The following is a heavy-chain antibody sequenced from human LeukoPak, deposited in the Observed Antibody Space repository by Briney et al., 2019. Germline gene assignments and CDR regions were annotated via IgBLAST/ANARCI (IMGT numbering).Heavy chain of an antibody. Sequence: PGGSLRLSCAASGFTFRNYGMHWVRQAPGKGLEWVAFIRYDGSNRYYADSVKGRFAISRDNSKDTLYLQMNSLRAEDTAVYYCARDHHRRLYDSQARDTFDIWGQGTMVTVSS. D-gene: IGHD3-22*01. J-gene: IGHJ3*02. V-gene: IGHV3-30*02. CDR1: GFTFRNYG. CDR3: ARDHHRRLYDSQARDTFDI. CDR2: IRYDGSNR.